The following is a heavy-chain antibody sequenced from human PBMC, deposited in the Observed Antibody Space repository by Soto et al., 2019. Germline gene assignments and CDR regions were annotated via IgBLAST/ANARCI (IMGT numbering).Heavy chain of an antibody. J-gene: IGHJ4*02. CDR1: GYTFTSYA. CDR3: ARRGSGSYYDY. V-gene: IGHV1-3*01. Sequence: VASVKVSCKASGYTFTSYAMNWVRQAPGQRLEWMGWINAGNGNTKYSQKFQGRVTITRDTSASTAYMELNSLRAEDTAVYYCARRGSGSYYDYWGQGTLVTVSS. CDR2: INAGNGNT. D-gene: IGHD1-26*01.